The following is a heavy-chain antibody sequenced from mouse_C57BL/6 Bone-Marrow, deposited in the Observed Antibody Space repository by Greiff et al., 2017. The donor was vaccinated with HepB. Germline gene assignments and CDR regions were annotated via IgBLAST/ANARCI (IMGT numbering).Heavy chain of an antibody. D-gene: IGHD2-4*01. Sequence: QVQLQQSGAELVRPGPSVKMSCKASGYTFTNYWIGWAKQRPGHGLEWIGDIYPGGGYTNYNEKFKGKATLTADKSSSTAYMQFSSLTSEDSAIYYCARSGDYDSGFDYWGQGTTLTVSS. CDR2: IYPGGGYT. CDR3: ARSGDYDSGFDY. V-gene: IGHV1-63*01. CDR1: GYTFTNYW. J-gene: IGHJ2*01.